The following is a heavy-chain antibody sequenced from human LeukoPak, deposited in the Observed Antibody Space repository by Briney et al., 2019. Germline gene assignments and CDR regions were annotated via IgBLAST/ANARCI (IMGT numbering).Heavy chain of an antibody. CDR3: AKDTSIGKYCTNGVCSPFDY. D-gene: IGHD2-8*01. Sequence: GGSLRLSCAGSGFTFSSYAMSWVRQAPGQGLEWVSVISDSGDYTSYTDSVRGRFTISRDNSRNTLYLQMISLRPEDTAVYYCAKDTSIGKYCTNGVCSPFDYWGQGTLVTVSS. J-gene: IGHJ4*02. CDR2: ISDSGDYT. V-gene: IGHV3-23*01. CDR1: GFTFSSYA.